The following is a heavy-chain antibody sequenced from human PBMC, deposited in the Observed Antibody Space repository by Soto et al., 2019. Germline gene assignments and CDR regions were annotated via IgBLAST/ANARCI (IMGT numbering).Heavy chain of an antibody. Sequence: QVQLVQSGAEVKKPGSSVKVSCKASGGTFSSYTISWVRQAPGQGLEWMGRIIPILGIANYAQKFQGRVTITADKSTRTAYMELSSLRSEDTAVYYCARDCSGGSCYSNGMDVWGQGTTVTVSS. CDR1: GGTFSSYT. CDR2: IIPILGIA. D-gene: IGHD2-15*01. J-gene: IGHJ6*02. CDR3: ARDCSGGSCYSNGMDV. V-gene: IGHV1-69*08.